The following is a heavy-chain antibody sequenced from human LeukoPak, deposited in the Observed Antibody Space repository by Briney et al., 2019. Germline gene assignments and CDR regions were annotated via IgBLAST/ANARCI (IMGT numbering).Heavy chain of an antibody. J-gene: IGHJ5*02. CDR3: ARVLPSVSPYNWFDP. CDR1: GYTFTGYY. CDR2: ISAYNGNT. D-gene: IGHD2-8*01. Sequence: GAPVKVSCKASGYTFTGYYMHWVRQAPGQGLEWMGWISAYNGNTNYAQKLQGRVTMTTDTSTSTAYMELRSLRSDDTAVYYCARVLPSVSPYNWFDPWGQGTLVTVSS. V-gene: IGHV1-18*04.